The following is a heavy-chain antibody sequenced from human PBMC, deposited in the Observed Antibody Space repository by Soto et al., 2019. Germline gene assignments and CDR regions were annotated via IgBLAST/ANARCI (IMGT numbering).Heavy chain of an antibody. J-gene: IGHJ4*02. CDR3: VRGEQQWLTLDY. V-gene: IGHV1-3*01. Sequence: QVQLVQSGAEVKKPGASVTLSCTASGYTFTTYSIYWVRQAPGHRCERLGWINAVNGEIRYSEAVQGRVTITRDTFANTAYLELSSLTSEDMAVYYCVRGEQQWLTLDYWGQGTLVSVS. D-gene: IGHD6-19*01. CDR2: INAVNGEI. CDR1: GYTFTTYS.